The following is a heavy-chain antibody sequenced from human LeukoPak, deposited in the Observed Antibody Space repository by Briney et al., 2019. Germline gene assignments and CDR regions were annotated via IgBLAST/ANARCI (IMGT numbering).Heavy chain of an antibody. Sequence: SETLSLTCTVSGGSISSYYWSWLRQPPGKGLEWIGYIYYSGSTNYNPSLKSRVTISVDTSKNQFSLKLSSATAADTAVYYCARGYSGSFSNAFDIWGQGTMVTVSS. J-gene: IGHJ3*02. D-gene: IGHD1-26*01. V-gene: IGHV4-59*08. CDR1: GGSISSYY. CDR3: ARGYSGSFSNAFDI. CDR2: IYYSGST.